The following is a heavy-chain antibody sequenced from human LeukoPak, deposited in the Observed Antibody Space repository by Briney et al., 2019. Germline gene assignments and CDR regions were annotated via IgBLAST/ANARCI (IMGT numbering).Heavy chain of an antibody. J-gene: IGHJ6*02. CDR3: ARARDYYGSGKDYYGMDV. Sequence: GGSLRLSCAASGFTFSSYSMNWVRQAPGKGLEWVSSISSSSSYIYYADSVKARFTISRDNAKNSLYLQMNSLRAGDTAVYYCARARDYYGSGKDYYGMDVWGQGTTVTVSS. CDR1: GFTFSSYS. CDR2: ISSSSSYI. V-gene: IGHV3-21*01. D-gene: IGHD3-10*01.